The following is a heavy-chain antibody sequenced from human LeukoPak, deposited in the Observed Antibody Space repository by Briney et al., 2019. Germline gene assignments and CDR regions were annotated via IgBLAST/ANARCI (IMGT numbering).Heavy chain of an antibody. CDR3: ARLRAEIITGTTNIDY. J-gene: IGHJ4*02. D-gene: IGHD1-7*01. CDR1: GYSISSGYY. Sequence: SETLSLTCAVSGYSISSGYYWGWIRQPPGKGLEWIGSIYHSGSTYYNPSLKSRVTISVDTSKNQFSLKLSSVTAADTAVYYCARLRAEIITGTTNIDYWGQGTLVTVSS. CDR2: IYHSGST. V-gene: IGHV4-38-2*01.